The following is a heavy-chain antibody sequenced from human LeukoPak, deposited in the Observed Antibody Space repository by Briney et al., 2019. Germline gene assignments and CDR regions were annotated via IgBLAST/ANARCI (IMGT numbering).Heavy chain of an antibody. V-gene: IGHV1-18*01. CDR3: ARDEGYSGYDSLDTDY. Sequence: ASVKVSCKASGYTFTSYGISWVRQAPGQGLEWMGWISAYNGNTNYAQKLQGRVTMTRDTSTSTAYMELRSLRSDDTAVYYCARDEGYSGYDSLDTDYWGRGPLVTVSS. CDR1: GYTFTSYG. J-gene: IGHJ4*02. D-gene: IGHD5-12*01. CDR2: ISAYNGNT.